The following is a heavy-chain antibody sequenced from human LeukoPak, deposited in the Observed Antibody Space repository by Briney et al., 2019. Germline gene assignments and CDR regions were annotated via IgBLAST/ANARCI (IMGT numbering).Heavy chain of an antibody. CDR1: GGSISSYY. Sequence: PSETLSLTCTVSGGSISSYYWSWIRQPAGKGLEWIGRIYTSGSTNYNPSLKSRVTMSVDTSKNQFSLKLSSVTAADTAVYYCARVVSSPTIYYFDYWGQGTLVTVSS. V-gene: IGHV4-4*07. CDR2: IYTSGST. CDR3: ARVVSSPTIYYFDY. D-gene: IGHD3-9*01. J-gene: IGHJ4*02.